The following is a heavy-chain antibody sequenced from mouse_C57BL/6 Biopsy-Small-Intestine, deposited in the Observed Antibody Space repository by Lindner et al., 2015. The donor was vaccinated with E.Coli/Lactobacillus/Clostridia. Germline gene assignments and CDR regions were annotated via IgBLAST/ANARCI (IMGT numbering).Heavy chain of an antibody. J-gene: IGHJ4*01. V-gene: IGHV14-4*02. CDR1: GYIFTGYY. D-gene: IGHD3-1*01. Sequence: SVKVSCKASGYIFTGYYIHWVRLAPGQGLEWMAWIDPNSGDTESAQKFQGRVIMTRDTSINTAYMELNRLISDDTAIYYCARGFAYRIPAPLDYWGQGTLVAVSS. CDR2: IDPNSGDT. CDR3: ARGFAYRIPAPLDY.